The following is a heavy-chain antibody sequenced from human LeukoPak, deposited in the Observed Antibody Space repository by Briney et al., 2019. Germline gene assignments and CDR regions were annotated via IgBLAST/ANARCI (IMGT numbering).Heavy chain of an antibody. V-gene: IGHV3-23*01. CDR2: ISSSSSSI. CDR1: GFTFSNYG. D-gene: IGHD6-13*01. J-gene: IGHJ4*02. CDR3: ASWGESSSFPDY. Sequence: PGRSLRPSCAASGFTFSNYGMTCVRHAPGKGLELVSYISSSSSSIYYADSVKGRFTISRDNSKNTLYLQMNSMRAEDTAAYYCASWGESSSFPDYWGQGTLVTVS.